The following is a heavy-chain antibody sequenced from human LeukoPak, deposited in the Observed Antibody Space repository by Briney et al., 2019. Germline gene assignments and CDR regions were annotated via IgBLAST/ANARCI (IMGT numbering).Heavy chain of an antibody. Sequence: PSETLSLTCAVSGGSISSGNYCWSWIRQPAGKGLEWIGRIYTSGSTNYNPSLKSRVTISVDTSKNQFSLKLSSVTAADTAVYYCARVSRVQYHISMVRGIINFPDYWGQGTLVTVSS. CDR2: IYTSGST. CDR3: ARVSRVQYHISMVRGIINFPDY. J-gene: IGHJ4*02. D-gene: IGHD3-10*01. V-gene: IGHV4-61*02. CDR1: GGSISSGNYC.